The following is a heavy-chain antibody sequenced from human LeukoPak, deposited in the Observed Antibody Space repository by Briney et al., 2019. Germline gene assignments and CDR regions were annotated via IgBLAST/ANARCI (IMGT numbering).Heavy chain of an antibody. V-gene: IGHV1-18*01. D-gene: IGHD3-3*01. CDR2: ISAYNGNT. CDR3: ARDRDPITIFGVLTYNWFDP. Sequence: ASVKVSRKASGYTFTSYGISWVRQAPGQGLEWMGWISAYNGNTNYAQKLQGRVTMTTDTSTSTAYMELRSLRSDGTAVYYCARDRDPITIFGVLTYNWFDPWGQGTLVTVSS. CDR1: GYTFTSYG. J-gene: IGHJ5*02.